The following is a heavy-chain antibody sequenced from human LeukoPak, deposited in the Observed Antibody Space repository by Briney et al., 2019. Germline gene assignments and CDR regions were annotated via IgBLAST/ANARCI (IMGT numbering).Heavy chain of an antibody. D-gene: IGHD3-10*01. Sequence: SQTLSLTCAVSGGSIGSGGYSWSWIRQPPGKGLEWIGYIYHSGSTYYNPSLKSRVTISVDRSKNQFSLKLSSVTAADTAVYYCARGLLWFGEFTYYFDYWGQGTLVTVSS. CDR2: IYHSGST. CDR3: ARGLLWFGEFTYYFDY. V-gene: IGHV4-30-2*01. CDR1: GGSIGSGGYS. J-gene: IGHJ4*02.